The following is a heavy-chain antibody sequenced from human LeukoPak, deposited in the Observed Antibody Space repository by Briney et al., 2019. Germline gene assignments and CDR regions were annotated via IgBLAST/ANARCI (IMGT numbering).Heavy chain of an antibody. CDR1: GYRLTNYW. Sequence: GESLKISCQGSGYRLTNYWIAWVRQMPGKGLEWMGIIYPSDSDTKYSPSFQGQVTISADKSISTAYLQWSSLKASDTAMYYCARLPQGGLGYFDYWGQGTLVTVSS. CDR2: IYPSDSDT. J-gene: IGHJ4*02. CDR3: ARLPQGGLGYFDY. V-gene: IGHV5-51*01. D-gene: IGHD7-27*01.